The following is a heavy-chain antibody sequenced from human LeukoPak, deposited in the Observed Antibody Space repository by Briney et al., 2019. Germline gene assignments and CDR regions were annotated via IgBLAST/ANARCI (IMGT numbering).Heavy chain of an antibody. V-gene: IGHV3-21*01. Sequence: PGGSLRLSCAASGFTFSSYSMNWVRQAPGKGLEWVSSISSSSSYIYYADSVKGRFTISRDNAKNSLYLQMNTLRAEDTAVYYCARDLGSYGYHCFDYWGQGTLVTVSS. J-gene: IGHJ4*02. CDR3: ARDLGSYGYHCFDY. CDR1: GFTFSSYS. CDR2: ISSSSSYI. D-gene: IGHD5-18*01.